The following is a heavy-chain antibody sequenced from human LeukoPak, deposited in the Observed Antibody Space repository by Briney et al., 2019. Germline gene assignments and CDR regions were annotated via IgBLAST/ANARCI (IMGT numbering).Heavy chain of an antibody. CDR3: TTVSQRLVRSSDAFDI. J-gene: IGHJ3*02. V-gene: IGHV3-21*03. CDR1: GFTFSSYS. Sequence: GGSLRLSCAASGFTFSSYSMNWVRQAPGKGLEWVSSISSSSSYIYYADSVKGRFTISRDNAKNSLYLQMNSLKTEDTAVYYCTTVSQRLVRSSDAFDIWGQGTMVTVSS. CDR2: ISSSSSYI. D-gene: IGHD3-9*01.